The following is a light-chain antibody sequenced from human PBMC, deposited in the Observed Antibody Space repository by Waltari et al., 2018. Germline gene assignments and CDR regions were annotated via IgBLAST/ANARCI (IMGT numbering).Light chain of an antibody. J-gene: IGLJ3*02. CDR1: SSDVGGYNY. V-gene: IGLV2-14*01. Sequence: QSALTQPASVSGSPGQSITISCTGTSSDVGGYNYVSWYQQHPGKAPKLMIYEVSNRPSGGSNRCAGSKSGNTASLTISGLQAEDEADYYCSSYTSSSTLVFGGGTKLTVL. CDR3: SSYTSSSTLV. CDR2: EVS.